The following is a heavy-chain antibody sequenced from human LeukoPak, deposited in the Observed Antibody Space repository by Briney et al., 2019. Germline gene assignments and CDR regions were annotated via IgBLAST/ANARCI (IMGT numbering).Heavy chain of an antibody. CDR2: IYTTEST. V-gene: IGHV4-4*09. D-gene: IGHD1-1*01. Sequence: SETLSLTCTVSGGSISTYYWSWIRQPPGKGLEWIGYIYTTESTNYNHSIESRGTISVDKSKNQFSLMLSSVTAADTAFYYCARRRTTGTTGYFDSWGQGILVTVSS. J-gene: IGHJ4*02. CDR3: ARRRTTGTTGYFDS. CDR1: GGSISTYY.